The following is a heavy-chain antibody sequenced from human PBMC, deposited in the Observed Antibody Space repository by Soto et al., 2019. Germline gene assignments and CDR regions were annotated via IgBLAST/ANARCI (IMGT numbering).Heavy chain of an antibody. CDR1: GGSISTYY. CDR3: ARGGMVIIPTATAFDY. D-gene: IGHD2-2*01. CDR2: IYASGST. V-gene: IGHV4-4*07. J-gene: IGHJ4*02. Sequence: SETLSLTCTVSGGSISTYYWSWIRQPAGKGLEWIGRIYASGSTNYNPSLKSRVTMSVATSKNQFSLNLSSVAASDTAVYYCARGGMVIIPTATAFDYRGQGTRGTV.